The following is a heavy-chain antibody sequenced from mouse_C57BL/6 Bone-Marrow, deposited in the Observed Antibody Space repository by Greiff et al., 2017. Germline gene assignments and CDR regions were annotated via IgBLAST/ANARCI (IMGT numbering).Heavy chain of an antibody. J-gene: IGHJ3*01. CDR1: GFTFSSYA. V-gene: IGHV5-4*01. Sequence: EVKLVESGGGLVKPGGSLKLSCAASGFTFSSYAMSWVRQTPEKRLEWVATISDGGSYTYYPDNVKGRFTISRDNAKNNLYLQMSHLKSEDTAMYYCARDMRLRRGFAYWGQGTLVTVSA. D-gene: IGHD2-4*01. CDR2: ISDGGSYT. CDR3: ARDMRLRRGFAY.